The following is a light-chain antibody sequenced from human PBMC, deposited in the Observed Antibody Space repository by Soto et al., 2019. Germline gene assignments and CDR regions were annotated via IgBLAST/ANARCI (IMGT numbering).Light chain of an antibody. CDR3: QSYATSLRVV. J-gene: IGLJ2*01. CDR2: SYS. Sequence: QSVLTQPPSVSGAPGQRVTISCTGSSSNIGAGYDIHWYQQLPGTAPKVLIYSYSNRPSGVPDRFSGSKSGTSASLAIAGLQAEDEADYYCQSYATSLRVVFGGGTKLTVL. CDR1: SSNIGAGYD. V-gene: IGLV1-40*01.